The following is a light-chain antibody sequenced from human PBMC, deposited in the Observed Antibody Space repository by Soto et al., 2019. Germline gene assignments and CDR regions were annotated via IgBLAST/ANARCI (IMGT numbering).Light chain of an antibody. V-gene: IGLV2-14*01. CDR2: EVS. Sequence: QSALTQPASVSGSPGQSITISCTGTTSDVGHDNYFSWYQQFPGKAPKLIIYEVSNRPSGVSNRFSGSKSGNTASLTISGLLADDESHYYCSSYTSDNTLIFGGGTKLTVL. CDR3: SSYTSDNTLI. CDR1: TSDVGHDNY. J-gene: IGLJ2*01.